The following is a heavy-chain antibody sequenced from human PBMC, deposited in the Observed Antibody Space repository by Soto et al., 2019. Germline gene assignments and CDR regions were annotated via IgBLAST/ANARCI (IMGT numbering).Heavy chain of an antibody. CDR1: GFTFSNAR. CDR2: IRSETDGGTI. CDR3: TTAHQRGPEY. D-gene: IGHD1-1*01. Sequence: GWSLRLSCAASGFTFSNARMNWVRQAPGKGLEWVGHIRSETDGGTIVYHAPVKGRFIISRDDSRNTLYLQMNNLKTEDTAVYYCTTAHQRGPEYWGQGTLVTVS. J-gene: IGHJ4*02. V-gene: IGHV3-15*01.